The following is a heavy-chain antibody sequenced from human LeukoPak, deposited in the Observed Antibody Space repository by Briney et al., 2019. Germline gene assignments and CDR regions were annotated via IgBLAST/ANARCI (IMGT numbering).Heavy chain of an antibody. CDR1: GFTFSSYS. D-gene: IGHD3-3*01. Sequence: VGSLRLSCAASGFTFSSYSMNWVRQAPGKGLEWVSYISSSSSTIYYADSVKGRFTISRDNAKNSLYLQMNSLRAEDTAVYYCARDYSDDFWSGYSARDAVGFDYWGQGTLVTVSS. CDR2: ISSSSSTI. V-gene: IGHV3-48*01. CDR3: ARDYSDDFWSGYSARDAVGFDY. J-gene: IGHJ4*02.